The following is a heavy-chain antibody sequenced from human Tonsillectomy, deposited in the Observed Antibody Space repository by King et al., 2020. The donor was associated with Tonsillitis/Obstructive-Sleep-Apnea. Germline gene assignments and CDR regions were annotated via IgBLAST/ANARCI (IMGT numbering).Heavy chain of an antibody. CDR2: IYYSGST. J-gene: IGHJ4*02. V-gene: IGHV4-59*01. D-gene: IGHD5-24*01. Sequence: QLQDSGPGLVKPSETLSLTCTVSGGSISSYYWSWIRQPPGKGLEWIGYIYYSGSTNYNPSLKSRVTISVDTSKNQFSLKLSSVTAADTAVYYCARDGGDGYNSYYFDYWGQGTLVTVSS. CDR1: GGSISSYY. CDR3: ARDGGDGYNSYYFDY.